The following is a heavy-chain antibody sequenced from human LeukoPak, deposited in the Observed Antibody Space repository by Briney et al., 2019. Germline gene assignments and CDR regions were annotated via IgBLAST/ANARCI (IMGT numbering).Heavy chain of an antibody. J-gene: IGHJ6*02. CDR3: AKGDEYNNGALGGMDV. D-gene: IGHD5-18*01. CDR1: GFTFSSYG. V-gene: IGHV3-30*18. CDR2: ISYDGSTK. Sequence: GGSLRLSCAASGFTFSSYGMHWVRQAPGKGLEWVAVISYDGSTKYYADSVNGRFTISRDNSKNTLYLQMNSLRAEDTAVYYCAKGDEYNNGALGGMDVWGPGATVTVSS.